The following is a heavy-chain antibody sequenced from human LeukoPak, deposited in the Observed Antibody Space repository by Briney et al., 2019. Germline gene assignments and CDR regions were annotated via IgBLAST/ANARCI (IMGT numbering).Heavy chain of an antibody. V-gene: IGHV3-30*02. J-gene: IGHJ4*02. CDR1: GFNFNSFG. CDR3: AKDKSYGSGIDH. D-gene: IGHD5-24*01. Sequence: GGSLRLSCAASGFNFNSFGMHWVRQAPGKGLEWVAIITFDGGNKYYIDSVQGRFTISRDNSKNTVYLQMDSLRPEDTAVYYCAKDKSYGSGIDHWGQGALVTVSS. CDR2: ITFDGGNK.